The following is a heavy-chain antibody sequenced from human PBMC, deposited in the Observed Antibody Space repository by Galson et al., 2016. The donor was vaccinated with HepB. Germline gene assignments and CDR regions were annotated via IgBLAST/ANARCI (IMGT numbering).Heavy chain of an antibody. CDR2: ISYDGTNK. CDR1: GFAFSSYS. D-gene: IGHD3-9*01. V-gene: IGHV3-30-3*01. CDR3: AREPVRLDDLLTGPPKNPDC. J-gene: IGHJ4*02. Sequence: SLRLSCAASGFAFSSYSMHWVRQAPGKGLEWVAIISYDGTNKYYADSVKGRFTIARDNSKNTLSLQMNSLRTEDTAVYYCAREPVRLDDLLTGPPKNPDCWGQGTLVTVSS.